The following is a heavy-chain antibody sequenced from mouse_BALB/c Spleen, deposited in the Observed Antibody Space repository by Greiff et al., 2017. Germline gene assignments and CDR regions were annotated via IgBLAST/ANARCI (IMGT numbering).Heavy chain of an antibody. D-gene: IGHD1-1*01. Sequence: DVQLVESGGGLVKPGGSLKLSCAASGFTFSSYTMSWVRQTPEKRLEWVATISSGGSYTYYPDSVKGRFTISRDNAKNTLYLQMSSLKSEDTAMYYCTRDRDYGSSYYAMDYWGQGTSVTVSS. J-gene: IGHJ4*01. V-gene: IGHV5-6-4*01. CDR1: GFTFSSYT. CDR2: ISSGGSYT. CDR3: TRDRDYGSSYYAMDY.